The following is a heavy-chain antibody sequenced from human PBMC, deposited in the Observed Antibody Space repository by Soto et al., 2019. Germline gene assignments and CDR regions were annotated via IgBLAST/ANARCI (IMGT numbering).Heavy chain of an antibody. Sequence: EVQLLESGGGLVQPGGSLRLSCAASGFTFSSYAMSWVRQAPGKGLEWVSAISGSGGTIYYADSVKGRFTFSRDNSKNTLYLQMNSLRAEDTAVYYCAKTANGWFSAFDIWGQGTMVTGSS. CDR3: AKTANGWFSAFDI. V-gene: IGHV3-23*01. CDR2: ISGSGGTI. D-gene: IGHD6-19*01. CDR1: GFTFSSYA. J-gene: IGHJ3*02.